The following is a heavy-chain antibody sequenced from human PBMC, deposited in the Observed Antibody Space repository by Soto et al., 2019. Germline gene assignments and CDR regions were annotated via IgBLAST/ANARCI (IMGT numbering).Heavy chain of an antibody. V-gene: IGHV1-69*01. Sequence: QVQLVQSGAEVKKPGSSVKVSCKASGGTFSSYAISWVRQAPGQGLEWMGGIIPIFGTAKYAQKFQGRVTITADESTSTAYMELSSLRSEDTAVYYCAIKYGSGRPVGNYYSYYGMDVWGQGTTVTVSS. D-gene: IGHD3-10*01. CDR3: AIKYGSGRPVGNYYSYYGMDV. CDR1: GGTFSSYA. CDR2: IIPIFGTA. J-gene: IGHJ6*02.